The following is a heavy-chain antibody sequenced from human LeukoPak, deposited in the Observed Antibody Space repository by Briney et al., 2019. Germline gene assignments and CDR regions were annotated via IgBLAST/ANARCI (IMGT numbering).Heavy chain of an antibody. CDR3: ARTTRQCYYGSGSYYQRQGDWFDP. J-gene: IGHJ5*02. CDR2: INAGNGNT. CDR1: GYTFTSYA. D-gene: IGHD3-10*01. V-gene: IGHV1-3*01. Sequence: GASVKVSCKASGYTFTSYAMHWVRQAPGQRLEWMGWINAGNGNTKYSQKFQGRVTITRDTSAGTAYMELSSLRSEDTAVYYCARTTRQCYYGSGSYYQRQGDWFDPWGQGTLVTVSP.